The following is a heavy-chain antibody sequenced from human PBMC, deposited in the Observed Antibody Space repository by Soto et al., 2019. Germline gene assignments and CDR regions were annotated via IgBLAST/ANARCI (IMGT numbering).Heavy chain of an antibody. CDR3: ARDRYTGTYGHFDS. J-gene: IGHJ4*02. Sequence: SETLSLTCTVSGYSINIGYYWAWIRQPPGKGLEWIGSIRHSGNSNSNPSLKSRVTISVDTSKNQFSLKLSSVTAADTAVYYRARDRYTGTYGHFDSWGQGTLVTVSS. V-gene: IGHV4-38-2*02. CDR2: IRHSGNS. CDR1: GYSINIGYY. D-gene: IGHD1-26*01.